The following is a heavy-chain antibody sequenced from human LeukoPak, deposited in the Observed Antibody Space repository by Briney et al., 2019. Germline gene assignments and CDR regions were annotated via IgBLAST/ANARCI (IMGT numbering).Heavy chain of an antibody. J-gene: IGHJ3*02. Sequence: LSGGSRRLSCAASGFTFSSYWMHWVRQAPGKGLVWVSRINSDGSSTSYADSVKGRFTISRDNAKNTLYLQMNSLRAEDTAVYYCARDAEGIDAFDIWGQGTMVTVSS. CDR3: ARDAEGIDAFDI. CDR1: GFTFSSYW. CDR2: INSDGSST. V-gene: IGHV3-74*01.